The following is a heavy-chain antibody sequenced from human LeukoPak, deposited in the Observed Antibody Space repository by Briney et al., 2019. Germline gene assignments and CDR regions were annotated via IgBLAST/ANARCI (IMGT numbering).Heavy chain of an antibody. V-gene: IGHV3-11*01. D-gene: IGHD2-2*02. CDR3: ARDHLIYCSSTSCYIHYYYYGMDV. Sequence: GGSLRLSCAASGFTFSDYYMSWIRQAPGKGPEWVSYISSSGSTIYYADSVKGRFTISRDNAKNSLYLQMNSLRAEDTAVYYCARDHLIYCSSTSCYIHYYYYGMDVWGQGTTVTVSS. CDR2: ISSSGSTI. CDR1: GFTFSDYY. J-gene: IGHJ6*02.